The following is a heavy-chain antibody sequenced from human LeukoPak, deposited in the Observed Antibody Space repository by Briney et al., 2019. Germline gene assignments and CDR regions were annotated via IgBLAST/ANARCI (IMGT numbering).Heavy chain of an antibody. V-gene: IGHV3-7*01. CDR3: ARAPKAFDI. J-gene: IGHJ3*02. CDR1: GFTFSNYW. CDR2: IKPDGSEK. Sequence: GGSLRLSCAASGFTFSNYWMSWVRQAPGKGLEWVANIKPDGSEKYYEDSVKGRFTISRDNAKNSLYLQMNSLRAEDTAVYSCARAPKAFDIWGQGTMVTVSS.